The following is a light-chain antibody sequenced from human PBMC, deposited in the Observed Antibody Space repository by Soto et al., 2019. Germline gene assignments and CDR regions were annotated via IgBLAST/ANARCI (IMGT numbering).Light chain of an antibody. V-gene: IGLV1-44*01. CDR3: AAWDESMNGYV. J-gene: IGLJ1*01. CDR1: SSSIGSNT. Sequence: QSVLTQPPSASGTPGQRVTISCSGSSSSIGSNTVNWYQQLPGTAPKLLIYSNNQRPSGVPDRFSGSKSGTSASLAISGLQSEDEADYYCAAWDESMNGYVFGTGNKVTVL. CDR2: SNN.